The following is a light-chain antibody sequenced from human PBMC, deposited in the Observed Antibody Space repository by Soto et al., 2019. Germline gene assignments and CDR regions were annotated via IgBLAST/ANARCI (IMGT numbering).Light chain of an antibody. V-gene: IGLV2-14*01. CDR1: SSDVGGYNY. Sequence: QSALTQPASVSGSPGQSITISCTGTSSDVGGYNYVSWYQQYPGKAPKLLIYEVTNRPSGVSTRFSGSKSGTTASLTISGLQTEDEADYYCNSYTSSTTWVFGGGTKVTAL. J-gene: IGLJ3*02. CDR3: NSYTSSTTWV. CDR2: EVT.